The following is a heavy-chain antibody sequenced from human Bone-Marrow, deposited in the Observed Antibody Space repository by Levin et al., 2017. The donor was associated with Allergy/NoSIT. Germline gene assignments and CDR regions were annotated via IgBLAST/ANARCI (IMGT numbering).Heavy chain of an antibody. CDR3: ARTRAGALDS. J-gene: IGHJ4*02. Sequence: RGSGPTLVKPTQTLTLTCTCSGVSVSSNQMRVSWIRQPPGKALEWLARIDWDDDKYYSTSLKTRLTISKDTSKNQVVLTMTNMDPMDTGTYYCARTRAGALDSWGQGTLVTVSS. CDR1: GVSVSSNQMR. D-gene: IGHD4/OR15-4a*01. CDR2: IDWDDDK. V-gene: IGHV2-70*11.